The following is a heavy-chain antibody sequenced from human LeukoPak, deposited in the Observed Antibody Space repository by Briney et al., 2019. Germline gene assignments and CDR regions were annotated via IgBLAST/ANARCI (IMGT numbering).Heavy chain of an antibody. CDR2: ISYDGSNK. J-gene: IGHJ6*02. CDR1: GFTFSSYA. Sequence: GGSLRLSCAASGFTFSSYAMHWVRQAPGKGLEWVAVISYDGSNKYYADSVKGRFTISRDNSKNTLYLQMNSLRAEDTAVYYCARDWPPLWGQGTTLTVSS. CDR3: ARDWPPL. V-gene: IGHV3-30-3*01.